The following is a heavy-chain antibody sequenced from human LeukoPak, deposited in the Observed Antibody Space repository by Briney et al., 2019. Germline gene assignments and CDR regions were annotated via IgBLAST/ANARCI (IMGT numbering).Heavy chain of an antibody. CDR2: LYNSGST. D-gene: IGHD6-19*01. V-gene: IGHV4-4*07. J-gene: IGHJ4*02. Sequence: SETLSLTCTVSGGSISSYYWSWIRQPAGKGLEGIGRLYNSGSTNYNPSLKSRVTMSVDTSKNQFSLKLSSVTAADTAVYYCARDVMSSHGWYFDYWGQGTLVTVSS. CDR3: ARDVMSSHGWYFDY. CDR1: GGSISSYY.